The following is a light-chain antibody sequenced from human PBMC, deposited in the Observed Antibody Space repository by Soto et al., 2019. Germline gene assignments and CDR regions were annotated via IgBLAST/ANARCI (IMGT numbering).Light chain of an antibody. CDR1: QSISNH. CDR3: QQSYSTPWT. Sequence: DIQMTQSPSSLSASVGDRITITCRASQSISNHLNWYQQTQGKAPKLLIYAASSLQSGVPSRFSGSGSGTDFTLTISSLKPEDFATYYCQQSYSTPWTFGQGTKVEI. V-gene: IGKV1-39*01. J-gene: IGKJ1*01. CDR2: AAS.